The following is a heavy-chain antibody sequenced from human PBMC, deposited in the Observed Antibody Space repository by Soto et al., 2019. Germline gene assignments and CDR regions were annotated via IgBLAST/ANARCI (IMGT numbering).Heavy chain of an antibody. D-gene: IGHD2-15*01. Sequence: PSETLSLTCTVSGGSISSSSYYWGWIRQPPGKGLEWIGSIYYSGSTYYNPSLKSRVTISVDTSKNQFSLKLSSVTAADTAVYYCARHYCSGGSCYGLSISIFDYWGQGTLVTVSS. CDR1: GGSISSSSYY. V-gene: IGHV4-39*01. CDR2: IYYSGST. J-gene: IGHJ4*02. CDR3: ARHYCSGGSCYGLSISIFDY.